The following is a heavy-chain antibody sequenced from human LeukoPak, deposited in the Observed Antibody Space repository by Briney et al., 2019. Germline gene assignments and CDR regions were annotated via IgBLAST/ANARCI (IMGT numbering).Heavy chain of an antibody. V-gene: IGHV3-11*01. CDR3: ARGRGAVAGTLRPANYYYYYMDV. J-gene: IGHJ6*03. D-gene: IGHD6-19*01. CDR1: GFTFSDYY. Sequence: GGSLRLSCAASGFTFSDYYMSWIRQAPGKGLEWVSYISSSGSTIYYADSVKGRFTISRDNAKNSLYLQMNSLRAEDTAVYYCARGRGAVAGTLRPANYYYYYMDVWGKGTTVTISS. CDR2: ISSSGSTI.